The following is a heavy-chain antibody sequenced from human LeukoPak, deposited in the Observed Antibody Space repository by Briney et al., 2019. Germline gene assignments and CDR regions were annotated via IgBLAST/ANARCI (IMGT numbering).Heavy chain of an antibody. CDR1: GGSISSGGYY. V-gene: IGHV4-31*03. Sequence: SETLSLTCTVSGGSISSGGYYWGWIRQHPGKGLEWIGYIYYSGSTYYNPSLKSRVTISVDTSKNQFSLKLSSVTAADTAVYYCARGSHRYRDAFDIWGQGTMVTVSS. D-gene: IGHD3-9*01. CDR3: ARGSHRYRDAFDI. J-gene: IGHJ3*02. CDR2: IYYSGST.